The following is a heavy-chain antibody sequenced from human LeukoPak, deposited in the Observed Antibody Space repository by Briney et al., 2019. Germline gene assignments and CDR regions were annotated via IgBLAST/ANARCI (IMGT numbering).Heavy chain of an antibody. Sequence: SETLSLTCTVSGGSISSYHWSWFRQAPGKGLEWIGYIYYSGSTNYNPSLKSRVTISVDTSKNQFSLKLSSVTAADTAVYYCARVPKYDFWSGYYWFDPWGQGTLVTVSS. CDR3: ARVPKYDFWSGYYWFDP. J-gene: IGHJ5*02. CDR1: GGSISSYH. CDR2: IYYSGST. D-gene: IGHD3-3*01. V-gene: IGHV4-59*01.